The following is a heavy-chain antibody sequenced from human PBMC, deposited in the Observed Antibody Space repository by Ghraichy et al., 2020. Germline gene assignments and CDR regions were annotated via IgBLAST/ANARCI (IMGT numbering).Heavy chain of an antibody. Sequence: LSLTGAASGFTLKEYAMSWVRQTPGKWLEWVSAISGSDAGTSDGSTYYAESVKGRFTISRDNSKKTLYLQMDSLIAEDTAVYYCAKDYYGLGSRTFDYWGQGTLVTVSS. D-gene: IGHD3-10*01. V-gene: IGHV3-23*01. CDR2: ISGSDAGTSDGST. J-gene: IGHJ4*02. CDR1: GFTLKEYA. CDR3: AKDYYGLGSRTFDY.